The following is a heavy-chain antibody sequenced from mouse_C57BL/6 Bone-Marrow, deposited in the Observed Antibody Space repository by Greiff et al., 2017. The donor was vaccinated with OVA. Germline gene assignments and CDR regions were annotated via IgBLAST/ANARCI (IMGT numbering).Heavy chain of an antibody. V-gene: IGHV1-81*01. J-gene: IGHJ2*01. CDR2: IYPRSGNT. D-gene: IGHD2-3*01. CDR1: GYTFTSYG. CDR3: ARFGYYVDYFDY. Sequence: VQLQESGAELARPGASVKLSFKASGYTFTSYGISWVKQRTGQGLEWIGEIYPRSGNTYYNEKFKGKATLTADKSSSTAYMELRSLTSEDSAVYFCARFGYYVDYFDYWGQGTTLTVSS.